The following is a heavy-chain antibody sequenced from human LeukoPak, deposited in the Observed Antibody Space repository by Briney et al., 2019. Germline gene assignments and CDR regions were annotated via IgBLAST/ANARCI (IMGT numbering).Heavy chain of an antibody. D-gene: IGHD7-27*01. Sequence: SETLSLTCTVSGGSISRSSYYWGWIRQPPGKGLEWIGSIYSSGGTYYKPSLKSRVTMSVDTSKNQFSLKLTSVTAADTAMYYCARDFSLTGDPWYFDFWGQGFLVTVSS. CDR1: GGSISRSSYY. CDR2: IYSSGGT. V-gene: IGHV4-39*07. CDR3: ARDFSLTGDPWYFDF. J-gene: IGHJ4*02.